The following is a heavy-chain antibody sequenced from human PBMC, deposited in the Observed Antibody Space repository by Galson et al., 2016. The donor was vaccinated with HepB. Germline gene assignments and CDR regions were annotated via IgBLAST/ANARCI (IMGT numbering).Heavy chain of an antibody. CDR2: ISWNSGNI. J-gene: IGHJ4*02. CDR3: VKGPGMAVAKYYFDD. CDR1: GFTFSRYS. D-gene: IGHD6-19*01. V-gene: IGHV3-9*01. Sequence: SLRLSCAASGFTFSRYSMNWVRQTPGKGLEWVSSISWNSGNIDYADSVKGRFTLSRDNARDSLYLQMNSLRPEDTALYYCVKGPGMAVAKYYFDDWGQGTLVTVSS.